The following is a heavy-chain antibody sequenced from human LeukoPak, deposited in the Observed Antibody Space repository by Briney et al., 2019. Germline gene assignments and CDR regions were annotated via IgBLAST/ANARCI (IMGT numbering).Heavy chain of an antibody. CDR3: AGLDTIMVRDAGY. J-gene: IGHJ4*02. CDR1: GITFSDYW. CDR2: IRKDGNDD. D-gene: IGHD5-18*01. V-gene: IGHV3-7*01. Sequence: GGPLRLSCAAAGITFSDYWMSWRRRAPGKGVEWVANIRKDGNDDYYVDSVKGRFTISRNISRNSLYLQMYSLITGVTVEYYCAGLDTIMVRDAGYWGQGTLVIVSS.